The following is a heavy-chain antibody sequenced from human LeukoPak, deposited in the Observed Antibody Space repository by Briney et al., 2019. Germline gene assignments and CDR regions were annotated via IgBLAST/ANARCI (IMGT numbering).Heavy chain of an antibody. CDR3: ARAPYYYDSSGFDYYYGMDV. Sequence: ASVKVSCKASGGTFSSYAISWVRQAPGQGLEWMGGIIPIFGTANYAQKFQGRVTITADESTSTAYMELSSLRSEDTAVYYCARAPYYYDSSGFDYYYGMDVWGQGTTVTVFS. J-gene: IGHJ6*02. V-gene: IGHV1-69*01. D-gene: IGHD3-22*01. CDR2: IIPIFGTA. CDR1: GGTFSSYA.